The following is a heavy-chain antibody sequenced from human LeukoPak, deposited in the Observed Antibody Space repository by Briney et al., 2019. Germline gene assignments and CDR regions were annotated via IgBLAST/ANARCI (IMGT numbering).Heavy chain of an antibody. D-gene: IGHD3-10*01. CDR2: ISYDGSNK. V-gene: IGHV3-30*18. Sequence: PGGSLRLSCAASGFTFSSYGMHWVRQAPGKGLEWVAVISYDGSNKYYADSVKGRFTTSRDNSKNTLYLQMNSLRPEDTAVYYCAKDHSYASGSYYNFDTWGQGTLVTVSS. J-gene: IGHJ4*02. CDR3: AKDHSYASGSYYNFDT. CDR1: GFTFSSYG.